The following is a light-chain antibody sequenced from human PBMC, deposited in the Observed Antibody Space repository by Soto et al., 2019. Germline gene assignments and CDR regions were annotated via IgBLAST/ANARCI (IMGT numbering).Light chain of an antibody. CDR2: GAS. V-gene: IGKV3-20*01. CDR1: QSVSNSY. Sequence: EIVLTQSPGTLSLSPGERATLSCRASQSVSNSYLACYQQKPGQAHRLLIYGASSKATGIPDRFSGSVSGKDFALTISRLEPDDVAVYHCQKYGGSPWTFGQGTKVEIK. J-gene: IGKJ1*01. CDR3: QKYGGSPWT.